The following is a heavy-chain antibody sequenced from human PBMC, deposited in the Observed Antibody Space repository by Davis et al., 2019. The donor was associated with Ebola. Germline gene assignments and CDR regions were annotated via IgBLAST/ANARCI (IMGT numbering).Heavy chain of an antibody. J-gene: IGHJ4*02. CDR2: IRSKANSYAT. Sequence: GGSLRLSCAASGFTFSGSAMHWVRQASGKGLEWVGRIRSKANSYATAYAASVKGRFTISRDDSKNTAYLQMNSLKTEDTAVYYCTTTTVTTEGVDYWGQGTLVTVSS. V-gene: IGHV3-73*01. CDR1: GFTFSGSA. CDR3: TTTTVTTEGVDY. D-gene: IGHD4-17*01.